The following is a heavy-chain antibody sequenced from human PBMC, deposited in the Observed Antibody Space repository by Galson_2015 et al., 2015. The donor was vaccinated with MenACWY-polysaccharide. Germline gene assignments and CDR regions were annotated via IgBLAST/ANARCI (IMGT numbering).Heavy chain of an antibody. Sequence: SVKVSCKVSGSTLTDLSMHWVRQAPGKGLEWMGGFDPEDGETIYAQKFQGRVTMTEDTSTDTAYMELSSLRSEDTAVYYCATVGSSWYYFDYWGQGTLVTVSS. CDR2: FDPEDGET. CDR3: ATVGSSWYYFDY. J-gene: IGHJ4*02. CDR1: GSTLTDLS. D-gene: IGHD6-13*01. V-gene: IGHV1-24*01.